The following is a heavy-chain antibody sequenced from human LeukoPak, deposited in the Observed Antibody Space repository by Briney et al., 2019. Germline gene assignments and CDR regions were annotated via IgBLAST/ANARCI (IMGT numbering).Heavy chain of an antibody. D-gene: IGHD3-16*02. Sequence: PGGSLRLSCAASGFTFSSYSMNWVRQAPGKGLEWVSSISGSSSYIYYADSVKGRFTISRDNAKNSPYLQMHSLRAEDTAVYYCARAATYDSIWGSYRYGDWFDPWGQGTLVTVSS. V-gene: IGHV3-21*01. CDR3: ARAATYDSIWGSYRYGDWFDP. CDR1: GFTFSSYS. CDR2: ISGSSSYI. J-gene: IGHJ5*02.